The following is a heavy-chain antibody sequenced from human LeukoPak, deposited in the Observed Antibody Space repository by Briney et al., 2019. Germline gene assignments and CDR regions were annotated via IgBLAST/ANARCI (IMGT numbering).Heavy chain of an antibody. CDR2: ISTYNDNT. J-gene: IGHJ4*02. V-gene: IGHV1-18*01. CDR1: GYTFTSYG. Sequence: GASVKVSCKASGYTFTSYGLSWVRQAPGQGLEWMGWISTYNDNTHYAQKFQGRVTMTTDTSTNTAYMELRSLRSDDTAVYYCARDAKEEYFDYWGQGTLVTVSS. D-gene: IGHD4/OR15-4a*01. CDR3: ARDAKEEYFDY.